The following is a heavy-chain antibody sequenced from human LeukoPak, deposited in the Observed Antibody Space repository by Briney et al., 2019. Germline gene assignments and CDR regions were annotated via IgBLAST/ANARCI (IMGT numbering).Heavy chain of an antibody. CDR2: IIPIFGTA. CDR1: GYTFTSYG. CDR3: ARARFYYYDSSGYYSAEYFQH. Sequence: AASVKVSCKASGYTFTSYGISWVRQAPGQGLEWMGGIIPIFGTANYAQKFQGRVTITADESTSTAYMELSSLRSEDTAVYYCARARFYYYDSSGYYSAEYFQHWGQGTLVTVSS. J-gene: IGHJ1*01. V-gene: IGHV1-69*13. D-gene: IGHD3-22*01.